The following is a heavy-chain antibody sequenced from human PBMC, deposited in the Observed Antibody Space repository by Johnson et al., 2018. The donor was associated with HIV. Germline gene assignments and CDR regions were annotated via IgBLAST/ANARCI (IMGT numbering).Heavy chain of an antibody. CDR1: GYSFRNSA. J-gene: IGHJ3*02. D-gene: IGHD3-10*01. Sequence: QVQLVESGGGVVQPGRSLRLSCVASGYSFRNSAMHWVRQAPGKGLEWVATIWSDGTNKYCGDSVKGRFTVSRDSSKNTLFLQMTSLRVEDTAVYYCYGYYDAFDIWGQGTMVSVSS. CDR3: YGYYDAFDI. V-gene: IGHV3-33*01. CDR2: IWSDGTNK.